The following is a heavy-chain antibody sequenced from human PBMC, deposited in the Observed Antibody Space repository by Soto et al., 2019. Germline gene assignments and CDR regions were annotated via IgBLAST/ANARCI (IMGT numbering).Heavy chain of an antibody. V-gene: IGHV5-51*01. J-gene: IGHJ6*02. Sequence: GESLKISCKGSGYSFTSYWIGWVRQMPXKGLEWMGIIYPGDSDTRYSPSFQGQVTISADKFISTAYLQWSSLKASDTAMYYCARSPHYCTNGVSYTYYDYYGMVARGQGTTVSVS. CDR1: GYSFTSYW. CDR3: ARSPHYCTNGVSYTYYDYYGMVA. CDR2: IYPGDSDT. D-gene: IGHD2-8*01.